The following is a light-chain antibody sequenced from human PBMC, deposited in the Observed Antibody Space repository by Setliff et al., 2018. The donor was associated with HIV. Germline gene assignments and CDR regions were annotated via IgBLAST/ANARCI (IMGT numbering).Light chain of an antibody. CDR2: DVS. CDR3: SSYTTTITPYV. J-gene: IGLJ1*01. Sequence: QSVLTQPRSLSGSPGRSITISCTGTSTDVGGYNFVSWYQQHPGKAPKLIIYDVSKRPSGVSNRFSGSKSGSTASLTISGLQAEDEGDYYCSSYTTTITPYVFGTGTKVTVL. CDR1: STDVGGYNF. V-gene: IGLV2-14*03.